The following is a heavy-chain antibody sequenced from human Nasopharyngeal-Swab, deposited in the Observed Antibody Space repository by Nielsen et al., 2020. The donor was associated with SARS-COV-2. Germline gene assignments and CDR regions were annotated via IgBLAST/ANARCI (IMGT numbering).Heavy chain of an antibody. Sequence: WVRLAPRRVYECVGGINPNFGTTNYAHKFQDRAKITADQSTRTAYMELSSLRSDDTAVYYCARDTIFGLALYYYYGLGVWGQGTTVTVSS. CDR3: ARDTIFGLALYYYYGLGV. V-gene: IGHV1-69*19. J-gene: IGHJ6*02. D-gene: IGHD3-3*01. CDR2: INPNFGTT.